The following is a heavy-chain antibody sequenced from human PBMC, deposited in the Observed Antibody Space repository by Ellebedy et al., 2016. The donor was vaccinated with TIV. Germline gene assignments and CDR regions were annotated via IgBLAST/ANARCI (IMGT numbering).Heavy chain of an antibody. CDR1: GFTFSSYA. D-gene: IGHD6-13*01. J-gene: IGHJ4*02. V-gene: IGHV3-23*01. Sequence: GGSLRLSCAASGFTFSSYAMSWVRQAPGKGLEWVSAISGSGGSTYYADSVKGRFTLSRDNSKNTLYLQMNSLRAEDTAVYYCASLIAAAGTAYWGQGTLVTVSS. CDR2: ISGSGGST. CDR3: ASLIAAAGTAY.